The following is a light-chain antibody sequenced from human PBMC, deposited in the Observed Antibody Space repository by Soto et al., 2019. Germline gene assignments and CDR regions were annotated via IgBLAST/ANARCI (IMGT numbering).Light chain of an antibody. V-gene: IGKV1-5*03. J-gene: IGKJ2*01. CDR2: KAS. Sequence: DIQMTQSPSTLSASVGDRGTITCLASQSISSWLAWYQHKPGKAPKLLIYKASSLESGVPSRFSGSGSGTEFTLTISSLQPDDFATYYCQQYNSYSHTFGQGTKLEIK. CDR3: QQYNSYSHT. CDR1: QSISSW.